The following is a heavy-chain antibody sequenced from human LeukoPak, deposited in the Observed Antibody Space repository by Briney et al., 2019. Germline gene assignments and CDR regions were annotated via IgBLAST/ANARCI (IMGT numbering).Heavy chain of an antibody. V-gene: IGHV3-30*18. CDR3: AKDLGLTTFHY. D-gene: IGHD4-17*01. J-gene: IGHJ4*02. CDR2: ISYDGSNK. CDR1: GFTFSSYG. Sequence: GGSLRLSCAASGFTFSSYGMHWVRQAPGKGLEWVAVISYDGSNKYYADSVRGRFTISRDNSKNTLHLQMNSLRAEDTAVYYCAKDLGLTTFHYWGQGTLVTVSS.